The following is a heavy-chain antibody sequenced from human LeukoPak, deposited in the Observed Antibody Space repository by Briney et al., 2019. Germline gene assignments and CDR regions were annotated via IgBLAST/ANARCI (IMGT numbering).Heavy chain of an antibody. CDR1: GGSISSYY. J-gene: IGHJ4*02. Sequence: SETLSLTCTVSGGSISSYYWSWIRQPPGKGLEGLGYIYYSGSTNYNPSLKSRVTISVDTSKNQFSLKLSSVTAADTAVYYCARGYYDILTGYYGVFDYWGQGTLVTVSS. CDR2: IYYSGST. V-gene: IGHV4-59*01. D-gene: IGHD3-9*01. CDR3: ARGYYDILTGYYGVFDY.